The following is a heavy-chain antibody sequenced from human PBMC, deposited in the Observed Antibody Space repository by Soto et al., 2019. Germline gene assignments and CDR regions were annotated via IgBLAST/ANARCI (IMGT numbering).Heavy chain of an antibody. V-gene: IGHV3-23*01. CDR3: AKDPEQWLDYYYYGMDV. J-gene: IGHJ6*02. CDR2: ISGSGGST. CDR1: GFTFSSYA. Sequence: GGSLRLSCAASGFTFSSYAMSWVRQAPGKGLEWVSAISGSGGSTYYADSVKGRFTISRDNSKNTLYLQMNSLRAEDTAVYYCAKDPEQWLDYYYYGMDVWGQGTTVTVSS. D-gene: IGHD6-19*01.